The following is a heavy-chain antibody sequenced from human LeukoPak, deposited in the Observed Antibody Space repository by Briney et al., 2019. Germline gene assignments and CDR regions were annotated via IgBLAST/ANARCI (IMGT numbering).Heavy chain of an antibody. J-gene: IGHJ5*02. CDR1: GGSISTSDYY. Sequence: PSETLSLTCTVSGGSISTSDYYWGWIRQPPGKGLEWIASIHYSGGTYFNPSLKSRVTISVDTSSNEFSLKVTSVTAADTAVYYCARSCGSTSCSDGDWFDPWGQGTLVTVSS. CDR2: IHYSGGT. D-gene: IGHD2-2*01. V-gene: IGHV4-39*01. CDR3: ARSCGSTSCSDGDWFDP.